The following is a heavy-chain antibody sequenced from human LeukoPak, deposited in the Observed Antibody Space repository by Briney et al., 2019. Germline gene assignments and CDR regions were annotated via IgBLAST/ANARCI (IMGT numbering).Heavy chain of an antibody. J-gene: IGHJ6*03. CDR2: ISYDGGKR. Sequence: PGGSLRLSCAASGFNFMTYGMHWVRQAPGKGLEWVAFISYDGGKRFFGESVKGRFTIARDNSKNSLYLQMNSLRAEDTAVYYCARDNGGARYYMDVWGKGTTVTVSS. CDR1: GFNFMTYG. D-gene: IGHD4-17*01. V-gene: IGHV3-30*03. CDR3: ARDNGGARYYMDV.